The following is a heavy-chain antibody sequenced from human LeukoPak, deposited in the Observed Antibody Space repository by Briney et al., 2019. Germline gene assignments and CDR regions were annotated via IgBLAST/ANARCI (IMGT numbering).Heavy chain of an antibody. CDR1: GFTFRSHA. CDR3: ARSYYDSSGYPHSDLDY. V-gene: IGHV3-21*01. CDR2: ISETSIYI. J-gene: IGHJ4*02. Sequence: AGGSLRLSCVVSGFTFRSHAMSWVRQAPGKGLEWVSSISETSIYINYADSVKGRFTISRDNAKYSLYLQMTSLRAEDTAVYYCARSYYDSSGYPHSDLDYWGQGTLVTVSS. D-gene: IGHD3-22*01.